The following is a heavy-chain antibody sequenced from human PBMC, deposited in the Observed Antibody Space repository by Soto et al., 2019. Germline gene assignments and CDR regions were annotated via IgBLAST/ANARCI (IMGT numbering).Heavy chain of an antibody. CDR3: ARGEGYSDSSGYYGGFDAFDI. CDR2: IYYSGST. V-gene: IGHV4-30-4*01. Sequence: SETLSLTCTVSGGCISSGDYYWSWIRQPPGKGLEWIGYIYYSGSTYYNPSLKSRVTISVDTSKNQFSLKLSSVTAADTAVYYCARGEGYSDSSGYYGGFDAFDIWGQGTMVTVSS. J-gene: IGHJ3*02. CDR1: GGCISSGDYY. D-gene: IGHD3-22*01.